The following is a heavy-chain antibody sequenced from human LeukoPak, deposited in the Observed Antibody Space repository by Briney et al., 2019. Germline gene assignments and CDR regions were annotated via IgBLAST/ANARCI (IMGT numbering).Heavy chain of an antibody. D-gene: IGHD5-18*01. V-gene: IGHV4-61*02. CDR2: IYTSGST. CDR1: GGSISSGSYY. J-gene: IGHJ6*03. Sequence: SETLSLTCTVSGGSISSGSYYWSWIRQPAGKGLEWIGRIYTSGSTNYNPSLKSRVTISVDTSKNQFSLKLSSVTAADTAVYYCARGRGSDTAMVPLYYMDVWGKGTTVTVSS. CDR3: ARGRGSDTAMVPLYYMDV.